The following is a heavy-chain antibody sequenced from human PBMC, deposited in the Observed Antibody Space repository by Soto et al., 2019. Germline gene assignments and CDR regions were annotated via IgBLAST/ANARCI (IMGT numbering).Heavy chain of an antibody. D-gene: IGHD4-17*01. CDR1: GFTFRSFT. CDR3: AHPRGYGVFDAYDI. J-gene: IGHJ3*02. CDR2: LSASGGST. V-gene: IGHV3-23*01. Sequence: PGGSLRLSCAASGFTFRSFTMNWVRQAPGKGLEWVSALSASGGSTYYADSVKGRFTISRDNAMNALFLQMNSLRIEDTAVYYCAHPRGYGVFDAYDIWGQGTMVTVSS.